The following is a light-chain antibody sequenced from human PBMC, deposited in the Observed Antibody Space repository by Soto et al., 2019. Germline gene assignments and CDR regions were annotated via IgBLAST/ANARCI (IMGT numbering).Light chain of an antibody. CDR2: NTN. CDR3: VLSMGGGIVV. V-gene: IGLV8-61*01. J-gene: IGLJ2*01. Sequence: QTVVTQEPSFSVSPGGTVTLTCGLSSGSVSTSYYPSWYQQTPGQPPRTLIYNTNTRSSGVPDRFSGSILGNKAALTITGAQADDECDYCCVLSMGGGIVVFGGGTKLTVL. CDR1: SGSVSTSYY.